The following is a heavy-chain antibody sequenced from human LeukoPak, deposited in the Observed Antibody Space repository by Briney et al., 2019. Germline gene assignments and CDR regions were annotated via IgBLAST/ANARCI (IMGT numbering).Heavy chain of an antibody. V-gene: IGHV3-30-3*01. D-gene: IGHD4-23*01. J-gene: IGHJ5*02. Sequence: PGVSLRLSCAASGFTFRTYTMHWVRQAPGKGLEGVASISYDGYYKYYAESVKGPFIISRDNSKNTLDLQINSLRADDTAVYYCASAGAVTDSFVHWGEGTLVIVSS. CDR2: ISYDGYYK. CDR3: ASAGAVTDSFVH. CDR1: GFTFRTYT.